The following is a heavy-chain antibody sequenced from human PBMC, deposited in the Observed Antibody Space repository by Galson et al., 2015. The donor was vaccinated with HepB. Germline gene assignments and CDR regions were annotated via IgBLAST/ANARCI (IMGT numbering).Heavy chain of an antibody. Sequence: SLRLSCAASASTFSTYAMSWVRQAPGKGLEWVSAISGSGVSTYYADSVRGRFTISRDNSKNTLYLQMNSLRAEDTAVYYCAKDLRVYDSSNYDAFDIWGQGTMVTVSS. CDR1: ASTFSTYA. CDR2: ISGSGVST. D-gene: IGHD3-22*01. CDR3: AKDLRVYDSSNYDAFDI. V-gene: IGHV3-23*01. J-gene: IGHJ3*02.